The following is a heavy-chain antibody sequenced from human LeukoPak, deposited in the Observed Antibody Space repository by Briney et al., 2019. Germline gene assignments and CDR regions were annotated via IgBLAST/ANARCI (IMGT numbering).Heavy chain of an antibody. V-gene: IGHV1-46*01. J-gene: IGHJ4*02. CDR2: INPSGGST. Sequence: ASVKVSCKASGYTFTSYYMHWVRQAPGQGLEWMGIINPSGGSTSYAQKFQGRVTMTRDMSTSTVYMELSSLRSEDTAVYYCARVGNYYHSSGYGGYFDYWGQGTLVTVSS. CDR3: ARVGNYYHSSGYGGYFDY. D-gene: IGHD3-22*01. CDR1: GYTFTSYY.